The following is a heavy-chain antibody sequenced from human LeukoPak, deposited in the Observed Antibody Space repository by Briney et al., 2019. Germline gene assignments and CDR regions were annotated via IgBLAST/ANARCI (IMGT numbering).Heavy chain of an antibody. V-gene: IGHV3-33*08. J-gene: IGHJ5*02. CDR2: IWYDGSNK. CDR3: ARGGIAAAELMVDP. CDR1: GFTFSSYW. Sequence: GGSLRLSCAASGFTFSSYWMSWVRQAPGKGLEWVAYIWYDGSNKYYTDSVKGRFTISRDNSKNTLYLQMNSLRAEDTAVYYCARGGIAAAELMVDPRGQGTLVTVSS. D-gene: IGHD6-13*01.